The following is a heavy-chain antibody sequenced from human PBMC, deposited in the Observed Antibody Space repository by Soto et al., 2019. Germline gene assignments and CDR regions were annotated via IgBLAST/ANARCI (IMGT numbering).Heavy chain of an antibody. CDR3: ARDQGRGGGDGNDFDI. J-gene: IGHJ3*02. CDR1: GGTFSSYA. V-gene: IGHV1-69*12. CDR2: IIPIFGTA. D-gene: IGHD2-21*02. Sequence: QVQLVQSGAEVKKPGSSVKVSCKASGGTFSSYAISWVRQAPGQGLEWMGGIIPIFGTANYAQKFQGRVTITADEPTSTAYVELSSLGSEHKADDYCARDQGRGGGDGNDFDIWGPGTMVTV.